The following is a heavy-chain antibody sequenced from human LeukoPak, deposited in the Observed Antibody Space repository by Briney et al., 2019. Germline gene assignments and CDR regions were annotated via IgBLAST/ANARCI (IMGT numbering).Heavy chain of an antibody. CDR3: ARDQIVVVPAAIAVWFDP. V-gene: IGHV4-4*07. CDR2: IYSSGST. D-gene: IGHD2-2*01. Sequence: SETLSLTCTVSGGSISSYYWSWIRQPAGKGLEWIGRIYSSGSTNYNPSLKSRVTMSVDTSKNQFSLKLSSVTAADTAVYYCARDQIVVVPAAIAVWFDPWGQGTLVTASS. CDR1: GGSISSYY. J-gene: IGHJ5*02.